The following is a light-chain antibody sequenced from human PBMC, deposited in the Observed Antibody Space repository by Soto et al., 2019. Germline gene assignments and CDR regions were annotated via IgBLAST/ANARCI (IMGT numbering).Light chain of an antibody. V-gene: IGLV2-14*03. CDR2: DVT. CDR1: SSDVGGYNY. Sequence: QSALTQPASVSGSPGQSITISCTGTSSDVGGYNYVSWYQQHPGKAPKLMIYDVTDRPSGVSNRFSVSKSGDTASLTISWLRAEDEADYYCFSYTSTSTLVVFGGGTKVTVL. J-gene: IGLJ2*01. CDR3: FSYTSTSTLVV.